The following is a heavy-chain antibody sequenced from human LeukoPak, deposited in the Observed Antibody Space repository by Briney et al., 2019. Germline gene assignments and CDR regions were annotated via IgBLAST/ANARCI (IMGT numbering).Heavy chain of an antibody. V-gene: IGHV3-23*01. CDR3: ARDRIVLPNWFDP. J-gene: IGHJ5*02. CDR1: GFTFGNCA. D-gene: IGHD2-15*01. Sequence: GGSLRLSCAASGFTFGNCAMSWVRQAPGKGLEWVSTVSGTDGSTYYADSVKGRFTISRDNAKNSLYLQMNSLRAEDTAVYYCARDRIVLPNWFDPWGQGTLVTVSS. CDR2: VSGTDGST.